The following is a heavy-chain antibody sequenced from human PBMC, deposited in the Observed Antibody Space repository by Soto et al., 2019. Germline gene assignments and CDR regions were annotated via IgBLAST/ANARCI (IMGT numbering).Heavy chain of an antibody. Sequence: PGGSLRLSCAASGFTFSSYGMHWVRQAPGKGLEWVAVIWYDGSNKYYADSVKGRFTISRDNSKNTLYLQMNSLRAEDTAVYYCARGKTTGWFGELFHDHCYYGMDVWGQGTTVTVSS. CDR2: IWYDGSNK. CDR1: GFTFSSYG. D-gene: IGHD3-10*01. V-gene: IGHV3-33*01. J-gene: IGHJ6*02. CDR3: ARGKTTGWFGELFHDHCYYGMDV.